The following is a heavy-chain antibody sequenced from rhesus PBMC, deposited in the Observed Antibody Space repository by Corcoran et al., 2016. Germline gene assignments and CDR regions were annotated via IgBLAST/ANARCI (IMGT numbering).Heavy chain of an antibody. D-gene: IGHD3-16*01. CDR1: GGSISSSNW. CDR2: ISGSSGSN. Sequence: QVQLQESGPGLVKPSETLSLTCAVSGGSISSSNWWSWIRQPPGKGLEWIGYISGSSGSNYYTPPLKSRVTISPDTSKNQFSLKLSAVAAADTAVYYCAGEGYYSGSYYFGYWSQGVLVTVSS. CDR3: AGEGYYSGSYYFGY. V-gene: IGHV4-65*01. J-gene: IGHJ4*01.